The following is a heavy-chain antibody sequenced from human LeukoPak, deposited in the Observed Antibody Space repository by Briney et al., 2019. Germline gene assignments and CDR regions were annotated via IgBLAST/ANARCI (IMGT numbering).Heavy chain of an antibody. CDR1: GFTFSSYA. Sequence: GGSLRLPCAASGFTFSSYAMSWVRQAPGKGLEWVSAISGSGGSTYYADSVKGRFTISRDNSKNTLYLQMNSLRPEDTAVFYCARDPYSSSSVFFYYYMNVWGKGTTVTVSS. J-gene: IGHJ6*03. CDR3: ARDPYSSSSVFFYYYMNV. CDR2: ISGSGGST. D-gene: IGHD6-6*01. V-gene: IGHV3-23*01.